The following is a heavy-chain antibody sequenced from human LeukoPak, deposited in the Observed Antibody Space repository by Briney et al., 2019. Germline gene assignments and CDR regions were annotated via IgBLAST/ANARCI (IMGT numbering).Heavy chain of an antibody. CDR1: GGSISSGGYY. J-gene: IGHJ4*02. D-gene: IGHD2-2*01. V-gene: IGHV4-61*02. Sequence: TLSLTCTVSGGSISSGGYYWSRIRQPAGKGSEWIGRSYNSGSTNYNPSLKSRGTISVDTSKNQFSLKLSSVTAADTAVYYCARSSTSWGSFDYWGQGPLVTVSS. CDR3: ARSSTSWGSFDY. CDR2: SYNSGST.